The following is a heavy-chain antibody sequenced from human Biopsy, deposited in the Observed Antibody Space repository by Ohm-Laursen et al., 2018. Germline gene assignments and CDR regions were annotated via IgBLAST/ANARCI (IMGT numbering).Heavy chain of an antibody. D-gene: IGHD3-22*01. J-gene: IGHJ5*02. CDR1: GYTFTGYH. CDR3: TRGGYYYDSLAYYYWFDP. CDR2: INAKTGDT. Sequence: ASVKVSCKASGYTFTGYHVHWVRQAPGQGLEWMGWINAKTGDTNYAQKFQGRVTMTGDTSISTAYVDLSSLRSDDTAVYYCTRGGYYYDSLAYYYWFDPWGQGTLITVSS. V-gene: IGHV1-2*02.